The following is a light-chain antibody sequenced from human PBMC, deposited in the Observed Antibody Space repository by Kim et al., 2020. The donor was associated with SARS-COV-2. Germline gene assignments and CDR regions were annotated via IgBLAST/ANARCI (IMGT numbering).Light chain of an antibody. V-gene: IGKV1-5*01. CDR1: QSISSW. Sequence: ASVGDRVTSTCRASQSISSWLAWYQQKPGKAPKLLIYDASSLESGVPSRFSGSGSGTEFTLTISSLQPDDFATYYCQQYNSYPWTFGQGTKVDIK. CDR3: QQYNSYPWT. J-gene: IGKJ1*01. CDR2: DAS.